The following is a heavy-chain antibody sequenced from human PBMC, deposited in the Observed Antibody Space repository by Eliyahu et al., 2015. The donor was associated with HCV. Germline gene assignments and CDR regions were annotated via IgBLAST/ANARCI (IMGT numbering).Heavy chain of an antibody. CDR3: AKEVAPIGTPLLDS. CDR1: GSTFSNYA. CDR2: WWRGWGP. V-gene: IGHV3-23*01. J-gene: IGHJ4*02. D-gene: IGHD5-12*01. Sequence: EVRLLQSGGGLVQPGGSLRLSCAASGSTFSNYAMSWVRQAPGKGLELGLRYWWRGWGPYFRNPREGPVSPSGDTSTDTVFLQMDWLRAEDSAVYYCAKEVAPIGTPLLDSWGQGTLVSVSS.